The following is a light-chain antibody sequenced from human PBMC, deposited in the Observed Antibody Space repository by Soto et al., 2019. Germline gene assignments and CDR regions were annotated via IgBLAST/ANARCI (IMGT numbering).Light chain of an antibody. CDR3: QHDYYWPLT. V-gene: IGKV3-15*01. CDR2: GAS. CDR1: HSVSSS. J-gene: IGKJ4*01. Sequence: EIVLTQSPATLSVSPGEIATLSCRASHSVSSSLAWYQQKPGQAPMLLIYGASTRATGLPARFSGSGSWTEFTPTISSLQSEAFAVYDCQHDYYWPLTFGGGTKVEIK.